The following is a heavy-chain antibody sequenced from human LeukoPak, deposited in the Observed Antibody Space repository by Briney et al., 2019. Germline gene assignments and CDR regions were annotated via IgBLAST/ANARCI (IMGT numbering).Heavy chain of an antibody. D-gene: IGHD3-22*01. V-gene: IGHV4-34*01. Sequence: PAETLSLTCAVDGGSFSGYYWSWIRQPPGRGLECRGEIKHRGSTTYNPSLKARVTISVDTSKNQFSLKLSSVPAADTAVYYCAGGRRLDSSGYYRYYFDYWGQGTLVTVSS. CDR3: AGGRRLDSSGYYRYYFDY. CDR2: IKHRGST. CDR1: GGSFSGYY. J-gene: IGHJ4*02.